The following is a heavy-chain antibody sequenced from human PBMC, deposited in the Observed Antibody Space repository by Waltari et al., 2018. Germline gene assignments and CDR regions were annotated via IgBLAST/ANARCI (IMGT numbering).Heavy chain of an antibody. Sequence: EVQLLESGGGLVQPGGSLRLSCAASGFTFSSYAMSWVLQAPGKGLEWVSAISGSGGSTYYADSVKGRFTISRDNSKNTLYLQMNSLRAEDTAVYYCAKDGGYSSGWYGYWGQGTLVTVSS. CDR3: AKDGGYSSGWYGY. J-gene: IGHJ4*02. V-gene: IGHV3-23*01. CDR1: GFTFSSYA. CDR2: ISGSGGST. D-gene: IGHD6-19*01.